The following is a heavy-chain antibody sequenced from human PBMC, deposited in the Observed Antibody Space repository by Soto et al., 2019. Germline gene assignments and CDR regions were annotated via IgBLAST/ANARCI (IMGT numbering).Heavy chain of an antibody. V-gene: IGHV3-23*04. Sequence: EVQLVESGGGLVHPEGSLRLSCAASGFTFINFAMTWVRQAPGKGLEWVSAISGNGISTYYADSVKGRFTISRDNSKETVHQQMHCLGAEDTAGYYCAKGLGPCIWGPADGWFDPWGQGVLVTASS. CDR1: GFTFINFA. D-gene: IGHD3-16*01. J-gene: IGHJ5*02. CDR2: ISGNGIST. CDR3: AKGLGPCIWGPADGWFDP.